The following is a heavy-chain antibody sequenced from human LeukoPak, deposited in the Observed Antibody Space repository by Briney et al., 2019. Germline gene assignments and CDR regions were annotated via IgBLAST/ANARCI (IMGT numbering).Heavy chain of an antibody. CDR1: GYTFTSYY. D-gene: IGHD1-26*01. V-gene: IGHV1-46*01. CDR3: AKGVGNEGLTI. J-gene: IGHJ3*02. CDR2: INPSGGST. Sequence: ASVKVSCKASGYTFTSYYMHWVRQAPGQGLEWMGIINPSGGSTSYAQKFQGRVTMTTETFTNTVDMEVTSLRSEDTAVYYCAKGVGNEGLTIWGQGTVVTVSS.